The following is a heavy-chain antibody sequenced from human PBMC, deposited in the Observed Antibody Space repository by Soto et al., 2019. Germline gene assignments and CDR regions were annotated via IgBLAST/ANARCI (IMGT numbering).Heavy chain of an antibody. J-gene: IGHJ3*01. CDR2: ISSSGAST. D-gene: IGHD1-26*01. CDR1: GFTFSTYS. V-gene: IGHV3-21*04. Sequence: GGSLRLSCAASGFTFSTYSMNWVRQAPGKGLEWVSSISSSGASTSYADSVKGRFTISRDSAKNTLYLQMDSLRAEDTAVYYCAKGSSGDHGLVLDFWAQGKMVTVSS. CDR3: AKGSSGDHGLVLDF.